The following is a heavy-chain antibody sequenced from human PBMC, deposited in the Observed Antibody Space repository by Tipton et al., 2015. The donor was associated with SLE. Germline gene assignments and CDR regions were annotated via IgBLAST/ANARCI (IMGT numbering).Heavy chain of an antibody. Sequence: TLSLTCAVYGGSFSGYYWSWIRQPPGKGLEWIGEINHSGSTNYNPSLKSRVTISVDTSKNQFSLKLSSVTAADTAVYYCARGVTGIQLGDYWGQGTLVTVSS. J-gene: IGHJ4*02. CDR2: INHSGST. CDR3: ARGVTGIQLGDY. V-gene: IGHV4-34*01. D-gene: IGHD5-18*01. CDR1: GGSFSGYY.